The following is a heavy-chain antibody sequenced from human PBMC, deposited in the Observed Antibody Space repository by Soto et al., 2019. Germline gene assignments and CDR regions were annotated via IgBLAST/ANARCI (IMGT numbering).Heavy chain of an antibody. J-gene: IGHJ6*02. CDR2: IIPIFSIP. CDR3: ARDKDRQQLGGNYYYGIDV. Sequence: QVQLVQSGAEVKKPGSSVTVSCKASGGTFGNSAIRWVRQAPGQGLEWMGGIIPIFSIPDYAQKFQGRITITADDSTTTAYMELTSLKSEDTAVYYCARDKDRQQLGGNYYYGIDVWGQGTTVTFPS. D-gene: IGHD2-15*01. V-gene: IGHV1-69*12. CDR1: GGTFGNSA.